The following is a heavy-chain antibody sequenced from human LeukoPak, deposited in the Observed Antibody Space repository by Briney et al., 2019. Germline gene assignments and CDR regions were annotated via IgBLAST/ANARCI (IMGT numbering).Heavy chain of an antibody. V-gene: IGHV3-7*01. CDR1: GFTFSSYW. CDR2: IKQDGSEK. J-gene: IGHJ4*02. Sequence: GSLRLSCAASGFTFSSYWMSWVRQAPGKGLEWVATIKQDGSEKYYVDSVKGRFTISRDNAKNSLYLQMNSLRAEDTAVYYCARDPEGWLQFGYYFDYWGQGTLVTVSS. D-gene: IGHD5-24*01. CDR3: ARDPEGWLQFGYYFDY.